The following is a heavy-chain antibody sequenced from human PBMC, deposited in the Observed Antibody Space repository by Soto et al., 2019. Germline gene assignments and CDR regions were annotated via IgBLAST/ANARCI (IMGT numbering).Heavy chain of an antibody. Sequence: GGSLRLSCSASGFTFSSYAMHWVRQAPGKGLVWVSCINNDGSSTRYADSVKGRFTMSRDNTQNTLYLQMNSLRAEDTAVYYCARDVHLQSFDSWGQGTLVTVSS. J-gene: IGHJ4*02. CDR1: GFTFSSYA. CDR2: INNDGSST. CDR3: ARDVHLQSFDS. D-gene: IGHD1-1*01. V-gene: IGHV3-74*01.